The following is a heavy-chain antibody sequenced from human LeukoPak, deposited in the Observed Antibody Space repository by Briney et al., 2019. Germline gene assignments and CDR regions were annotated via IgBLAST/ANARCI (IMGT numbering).Heavy chain of an antibody. J-gene: IGHJ5*01. D-gene: IGHD4-23*01. V-gene: IGHV4-59*01. CDR1: GGSISSYY. CDR3: ARNHGGWFDS. Sequence: SETLSLTCTVSGGSISSYYWTWIRQPPGKGLEWIGYIYYSGSTRYNPSLKSRVTLSVDTTKNQFTLKLSSVTAADTGVYYCARNHGGWFDSWGQGTLVTVSS. CDR2: IYYSGST.